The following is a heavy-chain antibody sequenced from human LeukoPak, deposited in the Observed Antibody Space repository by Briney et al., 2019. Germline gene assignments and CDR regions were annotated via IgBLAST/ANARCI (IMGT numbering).Heavy chain of an antibody. D-gene: IGHD3-10*01. Sequence: PSETLSLTCTVSGGSISSSIYYWGWIRQPPGKGLEWIGSIYYSGSTYYNPSLKSRVTISVDTSKNQFSLKLSSVTAADTAVYYCAYSSGSNLHTRIDYWGQGTLVTVSS. V-gene: IGHV4-39*01. J-gene: IGHJ4*02. CDR3: AYSSGSNLHTRIDY. CDR1: GGSISSSIYY. CDR2: IYYSGST.